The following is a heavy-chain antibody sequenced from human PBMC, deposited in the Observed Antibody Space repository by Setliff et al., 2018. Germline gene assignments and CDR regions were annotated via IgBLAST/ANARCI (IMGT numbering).Heavy chain of an antibody. D-gene: IGHD4-4*01. Sequence: GASVKVSCKASGYTFTSYGISWVRQAPGQGLEWMGIINPSGGSTSYAQKFQGRVTMTRDTSTSTVYMELSSLRSEDTAVYYCARALLPIYDYSNYEEENYAFDIWGQGTMVTVSS. CDR1: GYTFTSYG. J-gene: IGHJ3*02. V-gene: IGHV1-46*01. CDR2: INPSGGST. CDR3: ARALLPIYDYSNYEEENYAFDI.